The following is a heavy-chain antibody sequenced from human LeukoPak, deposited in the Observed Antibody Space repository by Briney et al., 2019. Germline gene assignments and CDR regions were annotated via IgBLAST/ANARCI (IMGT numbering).Heavy chain of an antibody. Sequence: SETLSPTCIVSGDSISSSSYFWDWIRQPPGKGLEWIGSIFYSGTTYYNPSLKSQVSMSVDTFKNQFSLKLTSVTAADTAVYYCVKRGNVANFDSWGQGILVTVSS. J-gene: IGHJ4*02. D-gene: IGHD5-12*01. CDR1: GDSISSSSYF. CDR3: VKRGNVANFDS. CDR2: IFYSGTT. V-gene: IGHV4-39*01.